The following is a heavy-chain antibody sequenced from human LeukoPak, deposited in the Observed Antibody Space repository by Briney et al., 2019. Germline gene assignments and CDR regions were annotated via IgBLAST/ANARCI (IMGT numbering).Heavy chain of an antibody. CDR3: AVDPYYYDSSGYTTLGSY. J-gene: IGHJ4*02. V-gene: IGHV4-59*01. CDR1: GGSFSGYY. CDR2: IYYSGST. D-gene: IGHD3-22*01. Sequence: PSETLSLTCAVYGGSFSGYYWSWIRQPPGKGLEWIGYIYYSGSTNYNPSLKSRVTISVDTSKNQFSLKLSSVTAADTAVYYCAVDPYYYDSSGYTTLGSYWGQGTLVTVSS.